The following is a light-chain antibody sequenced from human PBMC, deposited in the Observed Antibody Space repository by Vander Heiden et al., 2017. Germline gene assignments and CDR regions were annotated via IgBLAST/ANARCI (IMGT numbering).Light chain of an antibody. Sequence: DIQMTQSPSSLSASVGDRVTITCQASQDFTKYLNWYQQKSGKAPKLLIYDTFNLETGVPSRFSGSGSGTDFSFTISSLQPEDTATYYCQQYKALLTFGQGTKLEIK. CDR1: QDFTKY. J-gene: IGKJ2*01. V-gene: IGKV1-33*01. CDR2: DTF. CDR3: QQYKALLT.